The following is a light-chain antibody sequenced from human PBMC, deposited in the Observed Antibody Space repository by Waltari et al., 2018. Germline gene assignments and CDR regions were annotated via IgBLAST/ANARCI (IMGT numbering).Light chain of an antibody. CDR3: MQALQAPWT. CDR2: LGS. V-gene: IGKV2-28*01. CDR1: QSLLHSHGYNY. J-gene: IGKJ1*01. Sequence: DIVMPQSLLSLPVTPGEPASISCRSSQSLLHSHGYNYLDWYLQKPGQSPQLLIYLGSNRASGVPERFRGSGAGTDFTLKINRVEAEDVGVYYCMQALQAPWTFGQGTNVEIK.